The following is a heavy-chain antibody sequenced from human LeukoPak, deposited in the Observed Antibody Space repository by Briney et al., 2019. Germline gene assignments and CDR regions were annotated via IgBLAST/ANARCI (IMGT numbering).Heavy chain of an antibody. D-gene: IGHD3-16*01. J-gene: IGHJ3*02. CDR2: ISYDGSNK. CDR1: GFTFSSYA. CDR3: ARDSQWPSPGGSDAFDI. Sequence: LGGSLRLSCAASGFTFSSYAMHWVRQAPGKGLEWVAVISYDGSNKYYADSVKGRFTISRDNSKNTLYLQMNSLRAEDTAVYYCARDSQWPSPGGSDAFDIWGQGTMVTVSS. V-gene: IGHV3-30-3*01.